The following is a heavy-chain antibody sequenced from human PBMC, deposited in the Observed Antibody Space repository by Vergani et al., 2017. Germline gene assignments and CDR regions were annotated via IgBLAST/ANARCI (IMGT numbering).Heavy chain of an antibody. J-gene: IGHJ4*02. V-gene: IGHV4-59*02. CDR2: VSFRGDT. CDR3: ARSRIYYGAGSPDY. Sequence: QVKLQESGPGLVKPSETLSLTCTVSGASVNSYYWSWIRQPPGKGLEWMGYVSFRGDTLYDPSVKGRMTISLNTSSNQFSHDLTSVNAADTAVYYCARSRIYYGAGSPDYWGQGTLVTVSS. CDR1: GASVNSYY. D-gene: IGHD3-10*01.